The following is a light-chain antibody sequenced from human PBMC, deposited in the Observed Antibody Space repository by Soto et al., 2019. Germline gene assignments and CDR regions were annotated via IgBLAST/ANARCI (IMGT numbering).Light chain of an antibody. CDR2: AAS. Sequence: EIVMTQSPATLSVSPGERATLSCRTSQSVRSNLAWFQQKPCKPPRLLLYAASTRATGIRDRFSGGGSGAEFSLTIVGLQFEDFAVYYCEQYNDWCTWTFVQGTKVEIK. CDR1: QSVRSN. CDR3: EQYNDWCTWT. V-gene: IGKV3D-15*01. J-gene: IGKJ1*01.